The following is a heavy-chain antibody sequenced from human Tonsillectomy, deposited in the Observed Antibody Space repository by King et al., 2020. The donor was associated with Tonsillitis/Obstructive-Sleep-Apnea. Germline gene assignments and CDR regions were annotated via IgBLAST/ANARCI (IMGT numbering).Heavy chain of an antibody. CDR1: GFTFSSYA. CDR3: ARIKRITIFGVVINSGAFDI. D-gene: IGHD3-3*01. Sequence: VQLVESGGGVVQPGRSLRLSCAASGFTFSSYAMHLVRQAPGKGLEWGAVISYDGSNKYYADSVKGRFTISRDNSKNTLYLQMNSLRAEETAVYYCARIKRITIFGVVINSGAFDIWGQGTMVTVSS. V-gene: IGHV3-30*01. J-gene: IGHJ3*02. CDR2: ISYDGSNK.